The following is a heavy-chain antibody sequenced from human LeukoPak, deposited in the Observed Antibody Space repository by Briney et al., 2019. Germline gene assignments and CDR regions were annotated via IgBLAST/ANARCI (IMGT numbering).Heavy chain of an antibody. D-gene: IGHD1-26*01. CDR2: IYTSGST. CDR1: GGSISSYY. J-gene: IGHJ4*02. V-gene: IGHV4-4*07. Sequence: SETLSLTCTVSGGSISSYYWSWIRQPAGKGLEWIGRIYTSGSTNYNPSLKGRVTMSVDTSKNQFSLKLSSVTAADTAVYYCARVWVGATNYYFDYWGQGTLVTVSS. CDR3: ARVWVGATNYYFDY.